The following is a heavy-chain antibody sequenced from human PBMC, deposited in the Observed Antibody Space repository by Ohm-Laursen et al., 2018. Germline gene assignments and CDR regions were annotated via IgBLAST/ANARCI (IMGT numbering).Heavy chain of an antibody. J-gene: IGHJ4*02. Sequence: GASVKVSCKASGYSFSDFYIHWVRQAPEEGLEWMGWINPRSGGTRSAPKFQNRATMTRDPSISTVYLEVRRLTSDDTGVYFCARDMRDTSLIDDVWGQGTLVSVSA. V-gene: IGHV1-2*02. CDR1: GYSFSDFY. CDR3: ARDMRDTSLIDDV. D-gene: IGHD3-22*01. CDR2: INPRSGGT.